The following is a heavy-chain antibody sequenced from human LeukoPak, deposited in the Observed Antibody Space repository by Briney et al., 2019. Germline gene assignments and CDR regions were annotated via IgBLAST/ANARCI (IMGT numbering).Heavy chain of an antibody. J-gene: IGHJ3*01. Sequence: ASVKVSCKVSGYTLTELSMHWVRQAPGKGLEWMGGFDPEDGETIYAQKFQGRVTMTEDTSTDTAHMELSSLRSEDTAVYYCATYDILTGYTLAYWGQGTMVTVSS. CDR1: GYTLTELS. D-gene: IGHD3-9*01. V-gene: IGHV1-24*01. CDR3: ATYDILTGYTLAY. CDR2: FDPEDGET.